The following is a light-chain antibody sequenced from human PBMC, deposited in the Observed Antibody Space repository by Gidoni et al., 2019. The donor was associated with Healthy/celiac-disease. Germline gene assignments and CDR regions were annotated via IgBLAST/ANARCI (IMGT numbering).Light chain of an antibody. CDR3: QQRSNWPGIT. J-gene: IGKJ5*01. Sequence: EIVLTQSPATLTLSPGEGATLSCRASQSVSGYLAWYQQQPGQAPRLLLYDASNRATGIPARFSGSGSGTDFTLTISSLEPEDFAVYYCQQRSNWPGITFXPXTRLXIK. V-gene: IGKV3-11*01. CDR2: DAS. CDR1: QSVSGY.